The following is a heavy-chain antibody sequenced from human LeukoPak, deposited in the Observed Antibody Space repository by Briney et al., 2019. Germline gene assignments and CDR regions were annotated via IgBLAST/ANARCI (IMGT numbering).Heavy chain of an antibody. CDR2: ISLDGNNE. CDR3: AKAHREVGDPGDY. Sequence: PGGSLRLSCAASGFTFRNYYMHWVRQAPGKGLEWVAVISLDGNNEYYADSVKGRFSLSRDNSMNTLYLQLNSLRTEDTAMYYCAKAHREVGDPGDYWGQGTLVTVSS. V-gene: IGHV3-30-3*01. D-gene: IGHD1-26*01. J-gene: IGHJ4*02. CDR1: GFTFRNYY.